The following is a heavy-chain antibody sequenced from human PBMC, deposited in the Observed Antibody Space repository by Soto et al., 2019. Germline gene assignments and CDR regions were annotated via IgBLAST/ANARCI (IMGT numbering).Heavy chain of an antibody. CDR1: GYTFTSDD. D-gene: IGHD3-22*01. CDR2: MNPNSGNT. Sequence: GASVKVSCKASGYTFTSDDINWVRQATGQGLEWMGWMNPNSGNTGYAQKFQGRVTMTRNTSISTAYMELSSLRSEDTAVYYCARTYYNSTTYYQQFDYWGQGTLVTVSS. V-gene: IGHV1-8*01. CDR3: ARTYYNSTTYYQQFDY. J-gene: IGHJ4*02.